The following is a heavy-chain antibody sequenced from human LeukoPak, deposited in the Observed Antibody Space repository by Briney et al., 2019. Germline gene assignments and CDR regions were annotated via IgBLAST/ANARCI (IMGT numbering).Heavy chain of an antibody. Sequence: GGSLRLSCAASGFTFSSYSMNWVRQAPGKGLEWVSYISSSSSTIYYADSVKGRFTISRDNAKNSMYLQMNSLRAEDTAVYYCARDLWVTTWALYIWGQGTVVTVSS. V-gene: IGHV3-48*04. CDR2: ISSSSSTI. J-gene: IGHJ3*02. CDR1: GFTFSSYS. D-gene: IGHD4-17*01. CDR3: ARDLWVTTWALYI.